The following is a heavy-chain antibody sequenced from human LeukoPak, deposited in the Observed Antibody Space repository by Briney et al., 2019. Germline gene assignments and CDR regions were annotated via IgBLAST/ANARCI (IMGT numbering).Heavy chain of an antibody. Sequence: KSGASVKVSCKAFGYTFISYGISWVRQAPGQGLEWMGGIIPIFGTANYAQKFQGRVTITTDESTSTAYMELSSLRSEDTAVYYCARDHVDYYDSRKNWFDPWGQGTLVTVSS. D-gene: IGHD3-22*01. J-gene: IGHJ5*02. CDR3: ARDHVDYYDSRKNWFDP. CDR1: GYTFISYG. V-gene: IGHV1-69*05. CDR2: IIPIFGTA.